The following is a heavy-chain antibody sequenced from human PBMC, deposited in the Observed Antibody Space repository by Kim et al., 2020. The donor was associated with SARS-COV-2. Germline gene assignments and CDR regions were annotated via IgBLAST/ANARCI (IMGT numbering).Heavy chain of an antibody. CDR3: ARSHSGSYFSHFDY. D-gene: IGHD1-26*01. V-gene: IGHV3-30*15. Sequence: ADSVKGRFTIARDNSKNTLYLRMSSLRAEDTAVYYCARSHSGSYFSHFDYWGQGTLVTVSS. J-gene: IGHJ4*02.